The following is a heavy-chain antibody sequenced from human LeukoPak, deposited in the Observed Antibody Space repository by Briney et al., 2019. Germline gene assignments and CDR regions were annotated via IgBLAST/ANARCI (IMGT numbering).Heavy chain of an antibody. V-gene: IGHV3-21*01. CDR2: ISSSSSYI. J-gene: IGHJ3*02. D-gene: IGHD3-22*01. CDR1: GFTFSSYS. Sequence: GGSLRLSCAASGFTFSSYSMNWVRQAPGKGLEWVSSISSSSSYIYYADSVKGRFTISRDNAKNSLYLQMNSLRAEDTAVYYCVKGPNYYDSSGYIWDAFDIWGQGTMVTVSS. CDR3: VKGPNYYDSSGYIWDAFDI.